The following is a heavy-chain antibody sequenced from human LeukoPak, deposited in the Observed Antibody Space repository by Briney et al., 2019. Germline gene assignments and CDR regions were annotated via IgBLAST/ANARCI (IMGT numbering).Heavy chain of an antibody. V-gene: IGHV1-69*05. J-gene: IGHJ5*02. CDR2: IIPIFGTA. CDR3: TTGRPHIVVVTAMRPS. Sequence: ASVKVSCKASGGTFSSYAISWVRQAPGQGLEWMGGIIPIFGTANYAQKFQGRVTITTDESTSTAYMELSSLKTEDTAVYYCTTGRPHIVVVTAMRPSWGQGTLVTVSS. CDR1: GGTFSSYA. D-gene: IGHD2-21*02.